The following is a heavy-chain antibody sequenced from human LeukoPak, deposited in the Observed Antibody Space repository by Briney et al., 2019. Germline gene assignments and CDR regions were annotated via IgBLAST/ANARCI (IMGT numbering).Heavy chain of an antibody. V-gene: IGHV3-23*01. J-gene: IGHJ4*02. CDR3: AKLLRSGYYYFDY. D-gene: IGHD3-3*01. CDR1: GFTFSGYA. Sequence: GGSLRLSCAASGFTFSGYAMSWVRQAPGKGLEWVSAISGSGGSTYYADSVKGRFTISRDNSKNTLYLQMNSLRAEDTAVYYCAKLLRSGYYYFDYWGQGTLVTVSS. CDR2: ISGSGGST.